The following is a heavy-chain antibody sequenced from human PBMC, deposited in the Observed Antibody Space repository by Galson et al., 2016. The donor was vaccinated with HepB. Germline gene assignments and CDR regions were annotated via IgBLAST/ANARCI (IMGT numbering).Heavy chain of an antibody. V-gene: IGHV3-66*01. CDR1: GFTVSSNY. CDR2: IYSGGNT. CDR3: ARGGFDYLWGSFRSTDAFDV. J-gene: IGHJ3*01. D-gene: IGHD3-16*02. Sequence: SLRLSCAASGFTVSSNYMNWARQAPGKGLEWVSVIYSGGNTYYADSVRGTFTISRDNSKNTLYLQMNSLRAEDTAVYFCARGGFDYLWGSFRSTDAFDVWGQGTMVAVSS.